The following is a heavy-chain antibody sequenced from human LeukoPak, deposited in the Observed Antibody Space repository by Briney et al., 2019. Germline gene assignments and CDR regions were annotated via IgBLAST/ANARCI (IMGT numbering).Heavy chain of an antibody. V-gene: IGHV4-30-2*01. D-gene: IGHD5-24*01. J-gene: IGHJ3*02. CDR3: ARSRGGYITDAFDI. Sequence: SETLSLTCAVSGGSISSGGYSWSWIRQPPGKGLEWIGYIYHSGSTYYNPSLKSRVTISVDRSKNQFSLKLSSVTAADTAVYYCARSRGGYITDAFDIWGQGTMVTVSS. CDR1: GGSISSGGYS. CDR2: IYHSGST.